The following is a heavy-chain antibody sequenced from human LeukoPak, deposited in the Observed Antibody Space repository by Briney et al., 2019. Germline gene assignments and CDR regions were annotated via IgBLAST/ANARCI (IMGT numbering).Heavy chain of an antibody. CDR3: ARASFPGARNGMDV. J-gene: IGHJ6*02. CDR2: ISGDGIST. V-gene: IGHV3-74*01. Sequence: GGSLRLSSAASGFTFSSYWMHWVRQAPGKGLVWVSRISGDGISTNYADSVKGRFTISTDNAKNTLYLQMNSLRAEDTAVYYCARASFPGARNGMDVWGQGTTVTVSS. D-gene: IGHD1-26*01. CDR1: GFTFSSYW.